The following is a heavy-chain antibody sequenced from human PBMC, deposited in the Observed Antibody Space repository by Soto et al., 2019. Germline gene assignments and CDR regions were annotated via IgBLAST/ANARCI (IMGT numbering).Heavy chain of an antibody. CDR2: INHIGES. V-gene: IGHV4-34*01. J-gene: IGHJ4*02. CDR3: ARDFGAGAHFDH. D-gene: IGHD3-10*01. CDR1: GGSLTDYW. Sequence: QVHLQQWGTGLLKPSETLSLTCAVYGGSLTDYWWTWIRQTPGKGLEWIGEINHIGESNHNPSLKSRVTISLDTSQNQFSLKLTSVTVADTAVYYCARDFGAGAHFDHWGQGSLVPVSS.